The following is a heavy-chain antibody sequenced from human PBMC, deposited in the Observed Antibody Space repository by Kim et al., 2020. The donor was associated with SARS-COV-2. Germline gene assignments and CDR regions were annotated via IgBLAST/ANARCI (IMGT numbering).Heavy chain of an antibody. CDR3: ARRRECSRTICYQDY. J-gene: IGHJ4*02. D-gene: IGHD2-2*01. Sequence: DSVKGRFTISRDNTKSTLYLQMSSLRAEDTAVYYCARRRECSRTICYQDYWGQGTLVTVSS. V-gene: IGHV3-23*01.